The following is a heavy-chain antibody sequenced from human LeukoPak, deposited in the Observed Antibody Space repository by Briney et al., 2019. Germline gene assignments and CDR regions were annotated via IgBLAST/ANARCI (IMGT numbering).Heavy chain of an antibody. D-gene: IGHD3-10*01. V-gene: IGHV3-23*01. CDR1: GFTFSSYA. CDR2: ISGSGGST. CDR3: AKHSPGLIWFGEFDKPFDY. J-gene: IGHJ4*02. Sequence: GGSLRLSCAASGFTFSSYAMSWVRQAPGKGLEWVSAISGSGGSTYYADSVKGRFTISRDNSKNTLYLQMNSLRAEDTAVYYCAKHSPGLIWFGEFDKPFDYWGQGTLVTVSS.